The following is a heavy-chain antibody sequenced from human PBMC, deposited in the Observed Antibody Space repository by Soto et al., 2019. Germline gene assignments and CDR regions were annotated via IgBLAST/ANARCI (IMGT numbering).Heavy chain of an antibody. J-gene: IGHJ4*02. Sequence: PSETLSLTCAVSGGSISSGGYSWSWIRQPPGKGLEWIGYIYHSGSTYYNPSLKSRVTISVDRSKNQFSLKLSSVTAADTAVYYCARTAAAGTYLDYWGQGTLVTVSS. CDR1: GGSISSGGYS. V-gene: IGHV4-30-2*01. CDR2: IYHSGST. CDR3: ARTAAAGTYLDY. D-gene: IGHD6-13*01.